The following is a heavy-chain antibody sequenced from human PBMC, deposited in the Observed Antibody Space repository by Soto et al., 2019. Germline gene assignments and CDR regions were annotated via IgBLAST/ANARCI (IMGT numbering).Heavy chain of an antibody. V-gene: IGHV1-69*13. CDR2: IIPIFGTA. CDR1: GGTFSSYA. CDR3: ARPSSGPFYYYYGMDV. D-gene: IGHD6-19*01. Sequence: ASVKVSCKASGGTFSSYAISWVRQAPGQGLEWMGGIIPIFGTANYAQKFQGRVTITADESTSTAYMELSSLRSEDTAVYYCARPSSGPFYYYYGMDVWGQGTTVTVSS. J-gene: IGHJ6*02.